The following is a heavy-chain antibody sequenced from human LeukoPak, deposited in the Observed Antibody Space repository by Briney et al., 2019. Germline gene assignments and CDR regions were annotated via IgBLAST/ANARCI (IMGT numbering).Heavy chain of an antibody. V-gene: IGHV3-21*04. CDR1: GFTFSSYS. D-gene: IGHD4-17*01. J-gene: IGHJ4*02. CDR2: ISSSSSYI. CDR3: AKLSYGDYPFDY. Sequence: KPGGSLRLSCVASGFTFSSYSMNWVRQAPGKGLEWVSSISSSSSYIYYADSVKGRFTFSRDNAKNSLSLQMNSLRAEDTAVYYCAKLSYGDYPFDYWGQGTLVTVSS.